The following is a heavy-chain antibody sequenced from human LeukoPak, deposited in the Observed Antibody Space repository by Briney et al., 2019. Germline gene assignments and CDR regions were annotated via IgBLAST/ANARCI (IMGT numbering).Heavy chain of an antibody. CDR2: IRSKAYGGTT. V-gene: IGHV3-49*04. J-gene: IGHJ6*02. Sequence: GGSLRLSCTASGFTFGDYAMSWVRQAPGKGLEWVGFIRSKAYGGTTEYAASVKGRFTIPRDDSKSIAYLQMNSLKTEDTAVYYCTRALGYGSGSYYVYYYYGMDVWGQGTTVTVSS. CDR3: TRALGYGSGSYYVYYYYGMDV. CDR1: GFTFGDYA. D-gene: IGHD3-10*01.